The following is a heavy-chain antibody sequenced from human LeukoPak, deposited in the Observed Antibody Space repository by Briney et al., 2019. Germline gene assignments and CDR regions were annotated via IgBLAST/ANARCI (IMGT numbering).Heavy chain of an antibody. D-gene: IGHD6-25*01. CDR3: AREGGSTTVNWFDP. V-gene: IGHV4-34*01. J-gene: IGHJ5*02. Sequence: SETLSLTCAVYGGSFSGYYWSWIRQPPGKGLEWIGEINHSGSTNYNPSLKSRVTISVDTSKNQFSLKLSSVTAADTAVYYCAREGGSTTVNWFDPWGQGTLVTVSS. CDR1: GGSFSGYY. CDR2: INHSGST.